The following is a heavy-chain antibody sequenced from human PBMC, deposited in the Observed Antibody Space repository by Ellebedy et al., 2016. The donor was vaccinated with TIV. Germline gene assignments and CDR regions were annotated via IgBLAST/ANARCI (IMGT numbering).Heavy chain of an antibody. Sequence: GESLKISCAASGFTFSNYAMGWVRQAPGKGLEWVSAIRGTVMSTFYADSVKGRFTISKDNSKNTVYLQMNRLRAEDTAVYYCTKGGSENVWASYLDYWGLGILVTVSS. J-gene: IGHJ4*02. V-gene: IGHV3-23*01. CDR3: TKGGSENVWASYLDY. CDR2: IRGTVMST. D-gene: IGHD3-16*02. CDR1: GFTFSNYA.